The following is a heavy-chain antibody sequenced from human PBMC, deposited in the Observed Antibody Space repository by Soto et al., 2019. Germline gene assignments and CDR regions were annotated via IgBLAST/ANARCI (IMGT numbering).Heavy chain of an antibody. CDR3: ARDFSEWSADSSSSGHYYYYYMDV. V-gene: IGHV4-59*01. D-gene: IGHD6-6*01. Sequence: SETLSLTCTVSGGSISSYYWSWIRQPQGKGLKWIGYIYYSGSTNYNPSLKSRVTISVDTSKNQFSLKLSSVTAADTAVYYCARDFSEWSADSSSSGHYYYYYMDVWGKGTTVTVSS. CDR2: IYYSGST. J-gene: IGHJ6*03. CDR1: GGSISSYY.